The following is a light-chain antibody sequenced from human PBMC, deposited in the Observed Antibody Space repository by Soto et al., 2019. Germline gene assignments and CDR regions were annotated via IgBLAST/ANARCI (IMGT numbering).Light chain of an antibody. J-gene: IGLJ1*01. V-gene: IGLV1-40*01. Sequence: QSVLTQPPSVSGAPGQRVTISCTGSSSNFGAGYDVHWYQHLPGTAPKLLIFGNSNRPSGVPDRFSGSKSGTSASLAITGLQAEDEADYYCQSYDSSLSGPRYVFGTGTKLTVL. CDR1: SSNFGAGYD. CDR2: GNS. CDR3: QSYDSSLSGPRYV.